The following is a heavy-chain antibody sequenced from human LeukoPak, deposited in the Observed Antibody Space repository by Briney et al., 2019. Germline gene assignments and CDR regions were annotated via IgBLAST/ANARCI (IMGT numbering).Heavy chain of an antibody. J-gene: IGHJ5*02. V-gene: IGHV3-21*01. CDR1: GFTFSSYS. CDR2: ISSSSSYI. Sequence: GGSLRLSCAASGFTFSSYSMNWVRQAPGKGLEWVSSISSSSSYIYYADSVKGRFTISRDNAKNSLYLQMNSLRAEDTAVYYCARDFESFRGGDNGVPSGWFDPWGQGTLVTVSS. D-gene: IGHD4-17*01. CDR3: ARDFESFRGGDNGVPSGWFDP.